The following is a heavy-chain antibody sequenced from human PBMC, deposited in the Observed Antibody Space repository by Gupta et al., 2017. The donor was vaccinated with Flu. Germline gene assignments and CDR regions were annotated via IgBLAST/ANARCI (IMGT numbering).Heavy chain of an antibody. CDR2: ISAKKGNT. CDR3: ARDRDYLFDY. Sequence: SWVRQAPGQGLEWMGWISAKKGNTNYAQKFQGRVIMTTDTSTSTVYMELRSLRSDDTAVYYCARDRDYLFDYWGQGTLVTVSS. V-gene: IGHV1-18*01. D-gene: IGHD4-17*01. J-gene: IGHJ4*02.